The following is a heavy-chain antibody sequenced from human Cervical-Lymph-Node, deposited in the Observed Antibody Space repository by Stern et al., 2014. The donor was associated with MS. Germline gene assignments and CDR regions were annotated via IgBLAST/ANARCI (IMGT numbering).Heavy chain of an antibody. Sequence: EVQLVESGGGVGQPGGSRGLPVSASGSPFGSNARNGVGQAPGKDLEYVSAISSNGGRTYTGDSGKGRFTISRDHSTKQLLLQMSSLRAEDTAVYYCVKDHSSSSTQSLDYYYYGMDVWGQGTTVTVSS. V-gene: IGHV3-64D*09. D-gene: IGHD6-6*01. CDR2: ISSNGGRT. CDR3: VKDHSSSSTQSLDYYYYGMDV. CDR1: GSPFGSNA. J-gene: IGHJ6*02.